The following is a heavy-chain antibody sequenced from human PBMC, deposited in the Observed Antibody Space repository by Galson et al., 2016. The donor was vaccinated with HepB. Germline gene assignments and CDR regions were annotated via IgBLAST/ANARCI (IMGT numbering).Heavy chain of an antibody. CDR3: ARGGATPMVLKY. CDR1: GGSFTDYS. V-gene: IGHV4-34*01. J-gene: IGHJ4*02. CDR2: INHSGRT. D-gene: IGHD3-10*01. Sequence: SETLSLTCAVYGGSFTDYSWSWIRQPPGKGLEWIGEINHSGRTKHNPSLKSRVTISVDTSKNQFSLHVRSVTAADTAVYYCARGGATPMVLKYWGQGNLVTVSS.